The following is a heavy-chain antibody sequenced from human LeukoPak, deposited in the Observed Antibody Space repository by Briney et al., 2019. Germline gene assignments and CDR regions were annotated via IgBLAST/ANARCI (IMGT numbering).Heavy chain of an antibody. Sequence: SVKVSCKASGGTFSSYAIGWVRQAPGQGLEWMGGIIPIFGTANYAQKFQGRVTITADESTSTAYMELSSLRSEDTAVYYCARATPRWGYCSSTSCYSAVDYWGQGTLVTVSS. CDR2: IIPIFGTA. CDR3: ARATPRWGYCSSTSCYSAVDY. V-gene: IGHV1-69*13. J-gene: IGHJ4*02. CDR1: GGTFSSYA. D-gene: IGHD2-2*01.